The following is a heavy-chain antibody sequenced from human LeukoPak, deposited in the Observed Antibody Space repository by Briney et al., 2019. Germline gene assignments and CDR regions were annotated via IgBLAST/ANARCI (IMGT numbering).Heavy chain of an antibody. V-gene: IGHV4-61*02. Sequence: PSETLSLTCTVSGGSISSGSYYWSRIRQPAGKGLEWIGRIYTSGSTNYNPSLKSRVTISVDTSKNQFSLKLSSVTAADTAVYYCARGRHGLQPFDYWGQGTLVTVSS. CDR1: GGSISSGSYY. CDR3: ARGRHGLQPFDY. D-gene: IGHD4-17*01. J-gene: IGHJ4*02. CDR2: IYTSGST.